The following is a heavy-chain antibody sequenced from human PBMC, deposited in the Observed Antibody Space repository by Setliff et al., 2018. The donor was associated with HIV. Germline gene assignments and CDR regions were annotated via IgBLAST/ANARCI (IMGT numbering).Heavy chain of an antibody. CDR2: IYYSGST. Sequence: SSETLSLTCAVSGYSISSGYYWGWIRQPPGKGLEWIGSIYYSGSTYYNSSLKSRVTISVDTSKNQFSLKLSSVTAADTAVYYCARDRGGSYQLGYYYYYMDVWGKGTTVTVSS. J-gene: IGHJ6*03. D-gene: IGHD1-26*01. CDR3: ARDRGGSYQLGYYYYYMDV. CDR1: GYSISSGYY. V-gene: IGHV4-38-2*02.